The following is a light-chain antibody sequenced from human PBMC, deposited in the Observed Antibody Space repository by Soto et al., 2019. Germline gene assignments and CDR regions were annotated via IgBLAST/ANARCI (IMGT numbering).Light chain of an antibody. Sequence: DIQVTESPSSLSASVGEIVTITCRASQGISNYLAWYQQKQGKAPNLLIYAASTLQSGVPSRFSGSGYGTDFTLTISCLQSEDFATYYCQQYYSYPRTFGQGTKVDIK. J-gene: IGKJ1*01. CDR1: QGISNY. CDR2: AAS. CDR3: QQYYSYPRT. V-gene: IGKV1-16*01.